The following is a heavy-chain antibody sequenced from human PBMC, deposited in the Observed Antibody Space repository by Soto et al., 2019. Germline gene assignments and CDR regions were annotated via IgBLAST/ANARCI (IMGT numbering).Heavy chain of an antibody. D-gene: IGHD6-19*01. V-gene: IGHV3-9*01. J-gene: IGHJ4*02. CDR2: ISWNSRSV. CDR3: LKDKGSSGVVFFEY. CDR1: GFTFEDYA. Sequence: EVQLVESGGGLVQPGRSLRLSCAASGFTFEDYAMHWVRQVPGTGLEWVSSISWNSRSVGYAESVKGRFTVSRDNGKNSLYLQTDSLRAEETAYYYCLKDKGSSGVVFFEYWGQGILVTVSS.